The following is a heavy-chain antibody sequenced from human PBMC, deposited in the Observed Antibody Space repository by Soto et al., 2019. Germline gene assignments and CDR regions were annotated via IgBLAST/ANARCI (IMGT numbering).Heavy chain of an antibody. V-gene: IGHV3-30*18. CDR2: ISYDGSNK. Sequence: PGGSLRLSCAASGFTFSSYGMHWVRQAPGKGLEWVAVISYDGSNKYYADSVKGRFTISRDNSKNTLYLQMNSLRAEDTAVYYCAKLLYGSGSYYKGPIDYWGQGTLVTVSS. D-gene: IGHD3-10*01. J-gene: IGHJ4*02. CDR1: GFTFSSYG. CDR3: AKLLYGSGSYYKGPIDY.